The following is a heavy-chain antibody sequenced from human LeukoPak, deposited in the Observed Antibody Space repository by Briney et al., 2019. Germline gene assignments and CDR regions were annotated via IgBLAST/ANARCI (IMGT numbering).Heavy chain of an antibody. V-gene: IGHV3-23*01. Sequence: GGSLRLSCTGSGITLSNYGMSWVRQAPAKGLEWVAGISGNGGRTNYADPVKGRFTISRDNPKNTLYLQMNSLRAEDTAVYFCAKRGVVIRVILVGFHKEAYYFDSWGQGTLVTVSS. D-gene: IGHD3-22*01. CDR1: GITLSNYG. J-gene: IGHJ4*02. CDR3: AKRGVVIRVILVGFHKEAYYFDS. CDR2: ISGNGGRT.